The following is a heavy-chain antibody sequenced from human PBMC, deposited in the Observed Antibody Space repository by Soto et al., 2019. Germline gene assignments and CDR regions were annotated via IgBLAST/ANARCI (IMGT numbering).Heavy chain of an antibody. V-gene: IGHV3-23*01. J-gene: IGHJ4*02. D-gene: IGHD2-2*01. CDR1: GFTFSSYA. CDR3: AKAGIVVVPAATQVYYFDY. CDR2: ISGSGGST. Sequence: GGSLRLSCAASGFTFSSYAMSWVRQAPGKGLEWVSAISGSGGSTYYADSVKGRFTISRDNSKNTLYLQMNSLRAEDTAVYYCAKAGIVVVPAATQVYYFDYWGQGTLVTVSS.